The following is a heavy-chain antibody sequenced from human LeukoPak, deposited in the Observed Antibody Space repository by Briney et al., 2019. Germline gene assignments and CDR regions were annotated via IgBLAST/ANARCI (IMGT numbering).Heavy chain of an antibody. D-gene: IGHD3-16*01. CDR3: ARTPWDDYYFDY. CDR2: IYSGGST. CDR1: GFTVSSNY. V-gene: IGHV3-66*01. Sequence: GGSLRLSCAASGFTVSSNYMSWVRQAPGKGLEWVSVIYSGGSTYYADSVKGRFTTSRDNSKNTLYLQMNSLRAEDTAVYYCARTPWDDYYFDYWGQGTLVTVSS. J-gene: IGHJ4*02.